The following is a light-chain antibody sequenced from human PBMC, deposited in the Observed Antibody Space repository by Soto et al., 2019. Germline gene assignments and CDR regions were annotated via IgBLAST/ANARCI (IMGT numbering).Light chain of an antibody. Sequence: EMVMTQSPATLSVSPGERATLSCRASQSVSSSLAWYQQKPGQTPRLLIYGASTRATGIPARFSGSGSGTEFALTISSLQSEDFAVYYCQQYNKWPLTFGGGTKVEIK. CDR3: QQYNKWPLT. V-gene: IGKV3-15*01. CDR1: QSVSSS. CDR2: GAS. J-gene: IGKJ4*01.